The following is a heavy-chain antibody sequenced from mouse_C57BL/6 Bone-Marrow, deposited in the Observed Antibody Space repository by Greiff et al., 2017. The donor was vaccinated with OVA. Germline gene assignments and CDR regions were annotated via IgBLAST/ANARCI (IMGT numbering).Heavy chain of an antibody. Sequence: VQLQQSGAELVKPGASVKLSCKASGYTFTDYTIHWVKQRSGQGLEWIGWFYPGSGSINYNEKFKGKATLPADKSSSTAYMELSRLTSEDSAVCCWARHEDRGTTGVAGNYFDYWGQGTTLTVSA. CDR2: FYPGSGSI. V-gene: IGHV1-62-2*01. CDR1: GYTFTDYT. J-gene: IGHJ2*01. D-gene: IGHD1-1*01. CDR3: ARHEDRGTTGVAGNYFDY.